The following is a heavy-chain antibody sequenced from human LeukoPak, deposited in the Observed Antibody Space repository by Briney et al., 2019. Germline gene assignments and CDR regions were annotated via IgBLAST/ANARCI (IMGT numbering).Heavy chain of an antibody. CDR1: EFTFSDYA. Sequence: GGSLRLSCAASEFTFSDYAMHWVRQAPGKGLEWVAVISYDGTNIYYADSVKGRFTISRDNSKNTLYLQMNSLRAEDTAVYYCAKRSRQQLGNWFDPWGQGTLVTVSS. J-gene: IGHJ5*02. CDR3: AKRSRQQLGNWFDP. CDR2: ISYDGTNI. D-gene: IGHD6-13*01. V-gene: IGHV3-30*04.